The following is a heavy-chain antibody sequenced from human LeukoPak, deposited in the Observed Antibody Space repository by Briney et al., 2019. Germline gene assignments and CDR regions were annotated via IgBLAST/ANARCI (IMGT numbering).Heavy chain of an antibody. V-gene: IGHV3-30-3*01. Sequence: GGSLRLSCAASGFTFSSYAMHWVRQAPGKGLEWVAVISYDGSNKYYADSVKGRFTISSDNSKNTLYLKMNSLRAEDPAVNYWARRHSSSPGAFDIWGQGTMVTVSS. D-gene: IGHD6-13*01. CDR1: GFTFSSYA. CDR3: ARRHSSSPGAFDI. J-gene: IGHJ3*02. CDR2: ISYDGSNK.